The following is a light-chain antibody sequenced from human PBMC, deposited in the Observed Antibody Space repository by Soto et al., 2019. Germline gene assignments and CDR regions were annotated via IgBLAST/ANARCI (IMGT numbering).Light chain of an antibody. J-gene: IGKJ1*01. CDR3: QQYDNWPRT. CDR2: DAS. Sequence: EKVMTQSPATLSVSPGERVTLSCRASQSVRSNLAWYQQKPGQPPRLLIYDASTRATRIPSRFSGSGSGTEFTLTISSLQSEDFAVYYCQQYDNWPRTFGQGTRVDFK. CDR1: QSVRSN. V-gene: IGKV3-15*01.